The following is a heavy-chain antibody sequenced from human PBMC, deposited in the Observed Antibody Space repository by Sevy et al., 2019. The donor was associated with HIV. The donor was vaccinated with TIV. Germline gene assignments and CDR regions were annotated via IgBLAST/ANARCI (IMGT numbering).Heavy chain of an antibody. CDR2: IYTSGST. V-gene: IGHV4-4*07. J-gene: IGHJ6*02. D-gene: IGHD2-21*02. CDR3: ARDPRSRLPYGMDV. CDR1: GGSISSYY. Sequence: SETLSLTCTVSGGSISSYYWSWIRQPAGKGLEWIGRIYTSGSTNYNPSLKSRVTMSVDTSKNQFSLKLSSVTAADTAVYYCARDPRSRLPYGMDVWGQGTTVTVSS.